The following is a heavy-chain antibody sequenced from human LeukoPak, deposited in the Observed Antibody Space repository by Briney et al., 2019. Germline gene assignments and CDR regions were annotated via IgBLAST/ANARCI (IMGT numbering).Heavy chain of an antibody. V-gene: IGHV3-53*01. Sequence: GGSLRLSCAASGFTVSSNYMSRVRQAPGKGLEWVSVIYSGGSTYYADSVKGRFTISRDNSKNTLYLQMNSLRAEDTAVYYCASSGASGYELYWGQGTLVTVSS. CDR3: ASSGASGYELY. D-gene: IGHD5-12*01. J-gene: IGHJ4*02. CDR1: GFTVSSNY. CDR2: IYSGGST.